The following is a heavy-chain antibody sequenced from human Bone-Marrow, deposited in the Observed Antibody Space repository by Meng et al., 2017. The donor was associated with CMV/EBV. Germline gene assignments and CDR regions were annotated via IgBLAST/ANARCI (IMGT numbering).Heavy chain of an antibody. J-gene: IGHJ4*02. CDR2: ISSSSSNI. CDR3: ASDFPTPYYFDY. V-gene: IGHV3-21*01. Sequence: EVQLWEAGEGLVKPGGSLGLSCAAFGFTFSSYSMNWVRQAPGKGLEWVSSISSSSSNIYYADSVKGRFTISRDNAKNSLYLQINSLGAEDTAVYYCASDFPTPYYFDYWGQGTLVTVSS. CDR1: GFTFSSYS.